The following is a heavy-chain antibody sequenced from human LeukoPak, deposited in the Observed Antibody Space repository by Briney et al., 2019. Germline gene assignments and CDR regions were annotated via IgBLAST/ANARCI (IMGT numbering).Heavy chain of an antibody. J-gene: IGHJ4*02. D-gene: IGHD4/OR15-4a*01. CDR2: ISGSGGST. Sequence: GGSLRLSCAASGFTFSSYGMSWVRQAPGKGLEWVSAISGSGGSTYYADSVKGRFTISRDNPKNTPYLQMNSLRAEDTAVYYCARRAGAYSHPYDYWGQGTLVTVSS. CDR3: ARRAGAYSHPYDY. CDR1: GFTFSSYG. V-gene: IGHV3-23*01.